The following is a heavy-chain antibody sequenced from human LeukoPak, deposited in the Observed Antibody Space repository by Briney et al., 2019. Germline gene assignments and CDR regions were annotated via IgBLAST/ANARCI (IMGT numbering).Heavy chain of an antibody. J-gene: IGHJ4*02. V-gene: IGHV3-23*01. CDR3: AKQSLMIETNDFWSGYYHFDY. D-gene: IGHD3-3*01. CDR1: GFTFSSYA. CDR2: ISGSGGST. Sequence: GGSLRLSCAASGFTFSSYAMSWVRQAPGKGLEWVSAISGSGGSTYYADSVKGRFTISRDNSKNTLYLQMNSLRAEDTAVYYCAKQSLMIETNDFWSGYYHFDYWGQGTLVTVSS.